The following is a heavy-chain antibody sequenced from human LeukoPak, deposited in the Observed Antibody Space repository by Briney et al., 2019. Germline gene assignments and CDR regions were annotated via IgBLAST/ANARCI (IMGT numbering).Heavy chain of an antibody. CDR2: ISAYNGNT. D-gene: IGHD1-26*01. CDR3: ARDTTVGYWFDP. CDR1: GYTFTSYG. V-gene: IGHV1-18*01. Sequence: ASVKVSCKAPGYTFTSYGISWVRQAPGQGLEWMGWISAYNGNTNYAQKLQGRVTMTTDTSTSTAYMELRSLRSDDTAVYYCARDTTVGYWFDPWGQGTLVTVSS. J-gene: IGHJ5*02.